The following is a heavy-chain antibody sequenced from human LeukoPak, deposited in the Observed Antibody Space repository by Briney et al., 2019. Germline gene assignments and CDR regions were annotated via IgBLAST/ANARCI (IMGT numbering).Heavy chain of an antibody. Sequence: KPSETLSLTCTVPGGSISSHYWSWIRQPPGKGLEWIGYIYYSGSTNYNPSLKSRVTISVDTSKNQFSLKLSSVTAADTAVYYCAGGSGSYYKYWGQGTLVTVSS. CDR2: IYYSGST. D-gene: IGHD3-10*01. V-gene: IGHV4-59*11. CDR3: AGGSGSYYKY. CDR1: GGSISSHY. J-gene: IGHJ4*02.